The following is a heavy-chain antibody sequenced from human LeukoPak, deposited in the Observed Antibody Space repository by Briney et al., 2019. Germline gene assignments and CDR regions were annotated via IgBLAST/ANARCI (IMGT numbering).Heavy chain of an antibody. J-gene: IGHJ6*03. D-gene: IGHD3-10*01. CDR3: AREFLVRGVPTPYYMDV. Sequence: GGSLRLSCAASGFTVSSNYMSWVRQAPGKGLEWVSVIYSGGSTYYADSVKGRFTISRDNSKNTLYLQMNSLRAEDTAVYYCAREFLVRGVPTPYYMDVWGKGTTVTVSS. CDR1: GFTVSSNY. CDR2: IYSGGST. V-gene: IGHV3-53*01.